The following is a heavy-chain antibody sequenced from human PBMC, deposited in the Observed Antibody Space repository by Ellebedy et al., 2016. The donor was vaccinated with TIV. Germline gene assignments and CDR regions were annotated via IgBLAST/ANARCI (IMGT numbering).Heavy chain of an antibody. J-gene: IGHJ5*02. CDR2: ISNSGSTI. CDR1: GFTFGDYY. Sequence: GGSLRLSCAASGFTFGDYYMIWIRQAPGKGLEWVSYISNSGSTIYYADSVKGRFTISRDNAKNSLSLLMNSLRAEDTAVYYCARDARFIDQQHNWFDPWGQGTLVTVSS. D-gene: IGHD2-2*01. CDR3: ARDARFIDQQHNWFDP. V-gene: IGHV3-11*01.